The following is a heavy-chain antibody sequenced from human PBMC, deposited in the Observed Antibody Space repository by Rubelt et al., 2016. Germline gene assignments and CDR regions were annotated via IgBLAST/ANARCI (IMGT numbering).Heavy chain of an antibody. D-gene: IGHD6-6*01. CDR2: INHSGTT. J-gene: IGHJ5*02. Sequence: QVQLKQWGAGVLKPSETLSLTCAVYGGSFSDYHWSWIRQPPGKGLEWIGEINHSGTTNYNPSLKSRVTMSVDTSKKQFSPKRTSVTAADTAVYYCARERIAARWLFDPWAQGTLVTVSS. V-gene: IGHV4-34*01. CDR1: GGSFSDYH. CDR3: ARERIAARWLFDP.